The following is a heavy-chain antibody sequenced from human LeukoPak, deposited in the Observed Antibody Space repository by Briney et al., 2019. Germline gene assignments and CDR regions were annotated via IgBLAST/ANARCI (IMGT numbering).Heavy chain of an antibody. J-gene: IGHJ6*03. CDR2: ISSNGGST. Sequence: GGSLRLSCAASGFTFSSYAMHWVRQAPGKGLEYVSAISSNGGSTYYANSVKGRFTISRDNAKNSLYLQMNSLRAEDTALYYCAKGSSLAVAGTMGYYSYYYMDVWGKGTTVTISS. CDR1: GFTFSSYA. D-gene: IGHD6-19*01. CDR3: AKGSSLAVAGTMGYYSYYYMDV. V-gene: IGHV3-64*01.